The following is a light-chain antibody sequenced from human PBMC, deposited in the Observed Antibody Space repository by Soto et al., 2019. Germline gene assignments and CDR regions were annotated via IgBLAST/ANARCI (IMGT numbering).Light chain of an antibody. CDR1: QSISSY. V-gene: IGKV1-39*01. CDR3: QQSYSTPWT. Sequence: DIQMTQSPSSLSASVGDRVTITCRASQSISSYLNWYQQKPGKAPKLLIYAASSLQSVVPSRFSGSRSGTDFTLTISSLQTEDFATYYCQQSYSTPWTVGQGTKVEIK. CDR2: AAS. J-gene: IGKJ1*01.